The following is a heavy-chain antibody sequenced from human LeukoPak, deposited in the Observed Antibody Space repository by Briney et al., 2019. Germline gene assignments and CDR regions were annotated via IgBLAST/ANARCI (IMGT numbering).Heavy chain of an antibody. D-gene: IGHD1-26*01. Sequence: GGSLRLSRAASGFTFSTYVMHWVRQAPGKGLEFVAAANDNGDRTFYPISVKGRFIISRDNSKNTLYLQMGSLRPEDTAVYFCASIDATPIWGQGTLVTVSS. V-gene: IGHV3-64*01. CDR1: GFTFSTYV. CDR3: ASIDATPI. CDR2: ANDNGDRT. J-gene: IGHJ4*02.